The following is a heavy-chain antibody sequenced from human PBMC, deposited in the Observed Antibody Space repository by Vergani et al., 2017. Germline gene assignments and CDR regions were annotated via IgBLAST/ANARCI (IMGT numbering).Heavy chain of an antibody. CDR1: GYTFTTYG. V-gene: IGHV1-18*01. D-gene: IGHD3-22*01. CDR2: SNGNGHT. CDR3: ARAYERRGDSYGGNWFDS. J-gene: IGHJ5*01. Sequence: VQLVQSGPELKKPGASVKVACKTSGYTFTTYGVSWVRQAPGQGLEWMGWSNGNGHTTYAEKVQGRVTMTTDTSTSTAYMELRSLRSDDTAVYFCARAYERRGDSYGGNWFDSWCQGTLVTVSS.